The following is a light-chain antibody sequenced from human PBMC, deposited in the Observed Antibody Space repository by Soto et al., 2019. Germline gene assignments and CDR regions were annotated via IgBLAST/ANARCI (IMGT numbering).Light chain of an antibody. V-gene: IGKV4-1*01. CDR2: WAS. CDR3: QQYYNIPYT. CDR1: QSVFYSSNNKNY. J-gene: IGKJ2*01. Sequence: DIVMTQSPDSLAVSLGERATINCKSSQSVFYSSNNKNYLAWYQQKPGQPPKLLIYWASTRESGVPDRFSVSGSGADFTLTISSLRAEDVAVYYCQQYYNIPYTFGQGTKLEIK.